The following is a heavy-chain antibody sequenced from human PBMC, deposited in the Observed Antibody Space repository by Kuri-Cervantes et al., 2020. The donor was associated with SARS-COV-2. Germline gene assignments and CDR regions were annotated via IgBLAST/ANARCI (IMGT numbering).Heavy chain of an antibody. CDR3: ARDPRYCSGGSCYFPGAFDI. Sequence: GESLKISCAASGFTFSSYWMSWVRQAPGKGLEWVANIKQDGSEKYYVDSVKGRFTISRDNAKNSLYLQMNSLRAEDTAVYYCARDPRYCSGGSCYFPGAFDIWGQGTMVTVSS. D-gene: IGHD2-15*01. J-gene: IGHJ3*02. CDR1: GFTFSSYW. V-gene: IGHV3-7*01. CDR2: IKQDGSEK.